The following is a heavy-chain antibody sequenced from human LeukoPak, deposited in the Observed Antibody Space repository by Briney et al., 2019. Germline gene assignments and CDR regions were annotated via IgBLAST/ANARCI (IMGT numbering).Heavy chain of an antibody. Sequence: PSETLSLTCAVYGGSFSGYYWSWIRQPPGKGLEWIGEINHSGSTNYNPSLKSRVTISVDTSKNQFSLKLSSVTAADTAVYYCARRRIAAAGIRSRRYYYYMDVWGKGTTVTISS. D-gene: IGHD6-13*01. V-gene: IGHV4-34*01. CDR1: GGSFSGYY. J-gene: IGHJ6*03. CDR3: ARRRIAAAGIRSRRYYYYMDV. CDR2: INHSGST.